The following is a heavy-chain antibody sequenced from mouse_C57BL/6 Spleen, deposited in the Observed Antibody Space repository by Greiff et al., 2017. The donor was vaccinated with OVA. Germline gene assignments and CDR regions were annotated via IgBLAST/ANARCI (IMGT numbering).Heavy chain of an antibody. CDR3: TTLTTVVANYFDY. V-gene: IGHV14-4*01. Sequence: EVKLLESGAELVRPGASVKLSCTASGYNIKDDYMHWVKQRPEQGLEWIGRIDPENGDTEYASKFQGKATITADTSSNTAYLQLSSLTSEDTAVYYCTTLTTVVANYFDYWGQGTTLTVSS. CDR2: IDPENGDT. J-gene: IGHJ2*01. CDR1: GYNIKDDY. D-gene: IGHD1-1*01.